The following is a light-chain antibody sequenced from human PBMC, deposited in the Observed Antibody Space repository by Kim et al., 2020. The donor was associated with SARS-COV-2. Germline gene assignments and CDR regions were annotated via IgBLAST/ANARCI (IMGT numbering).Light chain of an antibody. Sequence: DIVMTQSPDSLAVSLGERATINCKSSQSVLHSSNKKSYLAWYQQKPRQPPKLLIYWASTRESGVPDRFSGSRSGTDFTLTISSLQAEDVAVYYCHQYYSVGTFGQGTKVDIK. J-gene: IGKJ1*01. V-gene: IGKV4-1*01. CDR1: QSVLHSSNKKSY. CDR2: WAS. CDR3: HQYYSVGT.